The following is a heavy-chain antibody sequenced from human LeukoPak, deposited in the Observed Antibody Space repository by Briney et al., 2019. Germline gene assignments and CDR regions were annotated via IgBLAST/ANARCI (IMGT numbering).Heavy chain of an antibody. CDR3: ARDVPGYCSSTSCYASLGSDY. D-gene: IGHD2-2*01. CDR2: ISAYNGNT. Sequence: GASVKVSCKASGYTFTSYGISWVRQAPGQGLEWMEWISAYNGNTNYAQKLQGRVTMTTDTSTSTAYMELRSLRSDDTAVYYCARDVPGYCSSTSCYASLGSDYWGQGTLVTVSS. V-gene: IGHV1-18*01. J-gene: IGHJ4*02. CDR1: GYTFTSYG.